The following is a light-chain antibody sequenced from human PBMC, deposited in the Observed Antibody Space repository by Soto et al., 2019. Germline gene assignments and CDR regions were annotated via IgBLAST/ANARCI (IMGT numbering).Light chain of an antibody. CDR1: SGSIASNY. CDR3: QSYHSGNVV. CDR2: EDN. V-gene: IGLV6-57*04. J-gene: IGLJ2*01. Sequence: NFMLNQPHSVSESPGKTVTISCTRSSGSIASNYVQWYQQRPGSAPTPVIYEDNERHSGVPDRFSGSIDSSSNSASLTISGLKTDDEADYYCQSYHSGNVVFGGGTKLTVL.